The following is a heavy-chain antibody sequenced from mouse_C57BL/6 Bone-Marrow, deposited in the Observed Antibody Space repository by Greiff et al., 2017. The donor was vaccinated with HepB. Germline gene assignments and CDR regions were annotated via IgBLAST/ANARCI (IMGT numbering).Heavy chain of an antibody. CDR2: IYPRSGNT. CDR3: ARNNYGTPLDY. V-gene: IGHV1-81*01. J-gene: IGHJ2*01. Sequence: QVHVKQSGAELARPGASVKLSCKASGYTFTSYGISWVKQRTGQGLEWIGEIYPRSGNTYYNEKFKGKATLTADKSSSTAYMELRSLTSEDSAVYFCARNNYGTPLDYWGQGTTLTVSS. D-gene: IGHD1-1*01. CDR1: GYTFTSYG.